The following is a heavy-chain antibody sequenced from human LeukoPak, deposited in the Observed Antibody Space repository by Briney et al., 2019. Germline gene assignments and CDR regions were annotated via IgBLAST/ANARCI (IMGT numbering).Heavy chain of an antibody. CDR2: IRYDGSNK. D-gene: IGHD1-26*01. V-gene: IGHV3-30*02. Sequence: QPGGSLRLSCAASGFIFSSYGMHWVRQPPGKGLEWVAFIRYDGSNKYYADSVKGRFTISRDNSKNTLYLQMNSLRAEDTAVYYCARGSHSAFDIWGQGTMVTVSS. CDR1: GFIFSSYG. CDR3: ARGSHSAFDI. J-gene: IGHJ3*02.